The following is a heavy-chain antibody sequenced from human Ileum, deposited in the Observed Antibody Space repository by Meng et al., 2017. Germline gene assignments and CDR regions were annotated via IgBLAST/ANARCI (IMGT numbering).Heavy chain of an antibody. J-gene: IGHJ4*02. D-gene: IGHD6-19*01. CDR1: GFTFTNYA. CDR2: VSGDGSSA. CDR3: VKVSGIAVAGTGDS. Sequence: GESLKISCVASGFTFTNYAMSWVRQAPGKGLEWVSGVSGDGSSAYYADSVKGRFTISKDRSKNTLYLQMNSLRVEDTALYFCVKVSGIAVAGTGDSWGQGTLVTVSS. V-gene: IGHV3-23*01.